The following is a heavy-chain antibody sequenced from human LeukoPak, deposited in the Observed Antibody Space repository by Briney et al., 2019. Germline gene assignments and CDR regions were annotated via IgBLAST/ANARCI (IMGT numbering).Heavy chain of an antibody. J-gene: IGHJ6*04. CDR1: GYSFTSYY. Sequence: DSLTLSCDASGYSFTSYYMSWVRHPHAQGIGWEGCINPYSGGTNYAQKFQGWVNMTRDTSISTAYMELSRLRSDDTAVYYCARVNYYGSGSPADYYGMDVWGKGTTVTVSS. D-gene: IGHD3-10*01. CDR2: INPYSGGT. V-gene: IGHV1-2*04. CDR3: ARVNYYGSGSPADYYGMDV.